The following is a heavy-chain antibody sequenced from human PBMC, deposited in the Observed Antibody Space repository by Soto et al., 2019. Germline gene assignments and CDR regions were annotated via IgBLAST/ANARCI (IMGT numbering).Heavy chain of an antibody. V-gene: IGHV1-69*13. CDR2: IIPIFGTA. CDR3: ARAIVYYDSSGYSMGAFDI. CDR1: GGTFSSYA. D-gene: IGHD3-22*01. J-gene: IGHJ3*02. Sequence: SVKVSCKASGGTFSSYAISWVRQAPGQGLEWMGGIIPIFGTANYAQKFQGRVTITADESTSTAYMELSSLRSEDTAVYYCARAIVYYDSSGYSMGAFDIWGQGTMVTVSS.